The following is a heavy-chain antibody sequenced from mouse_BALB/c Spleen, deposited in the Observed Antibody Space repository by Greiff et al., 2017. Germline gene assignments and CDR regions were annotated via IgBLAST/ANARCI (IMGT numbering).Heavy chain of an antibody. Sequence: QVQLQQPGAELVKPGASVKLSCKASGYTFTSYWMHWVKQRPGQGLEWIGEINPNNGGTSYNQKFKGKATLTVDKSSSTAYMELRSLTSEDSAVYYCARWLPRGYYAMDYWGQGTSVTVSS. CDR1: GYTFTSYW. J-gene: IGHJ4*01. CDR3: ARWLPRGYYAMDY. V-gene: IGHV1-53*01. D-gene: IGHD2-2*01. CDR2: INPNNGGT.